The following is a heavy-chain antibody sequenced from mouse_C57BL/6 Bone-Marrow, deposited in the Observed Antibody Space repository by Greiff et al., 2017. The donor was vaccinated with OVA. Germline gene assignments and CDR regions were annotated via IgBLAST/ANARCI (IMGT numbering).Heavy chain of an antibody. D-gene: IGHD1-3*01. CDR3: ARHPQLAMDY. CDR1: GFTFSSYG. V-gene: IGHV5-6*01. CDR2: ISSGGSYT. Sequence: EVMLVESGGDLVKPGGSLKLSCAASGFTFSSYGMSWVRQTPDKRLEWVATISSGGSYTYYPASVKGRFTISRDNAKNTLYLQMSSLKSEDTAMYYCARHPQLAMDYWGQGTSVTVSS. J-gene: IGHJ4*01.